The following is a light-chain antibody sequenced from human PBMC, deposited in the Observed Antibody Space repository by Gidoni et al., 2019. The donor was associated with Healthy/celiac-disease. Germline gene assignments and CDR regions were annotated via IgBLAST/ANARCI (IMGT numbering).Light chain of an antibody. Sequence: QSPSSLSASVGDRVTITCRASQGISNYLAWYQQKPGKVPKLLIYAASTSQSGVPSRFSGSGSGTDFTLTISSLQPEDVATYYCQKYNSAPLWTFGPGTKVDIK. V-gene: IGKV1-27*01. CDR1: QGISNY. J-gene: IGKJ3*01. CDR3: QKYNSAPLWT. CDR2: AAS.